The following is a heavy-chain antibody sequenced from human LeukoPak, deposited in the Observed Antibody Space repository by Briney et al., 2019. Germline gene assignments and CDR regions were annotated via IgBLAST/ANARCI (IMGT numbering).Heavy chain of an antibody. CDR3: ARSKYSYDYSGFDY. CDR2: ISAYNGNT. CDR1: GYTFTSYG. D-gene: IGHD5-18*01. J-gene: IGHJ4*02. V-gene: IGHV1-18*01. Sequence: GASVKVSCKASGYTFTSYGISWVRQAPGQGLEWMGWISAYNGNTNYAQKLQGRVTMTTDTSTSTAYMELRSLRSDDTAVYYCARSKYSYDYSGFDYWGQGTLVTVSS.